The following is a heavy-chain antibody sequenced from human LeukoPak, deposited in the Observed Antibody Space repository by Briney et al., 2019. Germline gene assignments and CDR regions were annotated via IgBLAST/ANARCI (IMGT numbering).Heavy chain of an antibody. J-gene: IGHJ4*02. D-gene: IGHD6-19*01. V-gene: IGHV4-4*09. CDR2: IYTSGST. CDR1: GGSVRSYY. CDR3: AGGPAWAGTAFDF. Sequence: SETLSLTCSVSGGSVRSYYWSWIRQFAGKELQWIGYIYTSGSTDYNPSLKSRVTISVDRSRNLIFLNLRSVTAADAAVYYCAGGPAWAGTAFDFWGQGSRVTVSS.